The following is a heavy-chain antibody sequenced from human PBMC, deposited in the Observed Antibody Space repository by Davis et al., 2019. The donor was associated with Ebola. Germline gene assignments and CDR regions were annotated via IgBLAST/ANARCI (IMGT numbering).Heavy chain of an antibody. J-gene: IGHJ4*02. V-gene: IGHV5-51*01. Sequence: KVSCKASGYSFTNYWIGWVRQMPGKGLEWAGIIHPGDPETRYSPSFQGQVTISADKSISTAYLQWSSLKASDTAMYYCARQFSSKGAYWGQGTLVTVSS. D-gene: IGHD6-13*01. CDR2: IHPGDPET. CDR3: ARQFSSKGAY. CDR1: GYSFTNYW.